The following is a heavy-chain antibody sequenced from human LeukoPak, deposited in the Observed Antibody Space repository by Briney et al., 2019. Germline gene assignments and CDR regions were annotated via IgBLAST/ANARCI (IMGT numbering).Heavy chain of an antibody. Sequence: GGSLRLSCSVSGFIFRDFSMSWVRQAPGKGLEWVAKMNEYGSEIFYVDSVKGRFAISRDNGKNSLYLQMNRLRAEDTAVYYCARPRGCGSSRCNNFDYWGQGTLVTVSS. CDR2: MNEYGSEI. D-gene: IGHD2-2*01. CDR1: GFIFRDFS. V-gene: IGHV3-7*01. J-gene: IGHJ4*02. CDR3: ARPRGCGSSRCNNFDY.